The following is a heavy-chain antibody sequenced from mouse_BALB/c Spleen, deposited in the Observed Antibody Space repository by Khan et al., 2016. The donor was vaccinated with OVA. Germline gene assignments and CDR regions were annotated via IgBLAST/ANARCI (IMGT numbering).Heavy chain of an antibody. J-gene: IGHJ3*01. Sequence: QVRLQQSGAELVKPEASVKLSCRASGYTFTSYDINWVRQRPEQGLEWIGWIFPGDDSTKYNENFKGKATLTTDKSSSTAYMQLSRLTSEDSAVYFCARGGYVGFAYWGQGTLVTVSA. CDR1: GYTFTSYD. CDR2: IFPGDDST. D-gene: IGHD2-14*01. V-gene: IGHV1-85*01. CDR3: ARGGYVGFAY.